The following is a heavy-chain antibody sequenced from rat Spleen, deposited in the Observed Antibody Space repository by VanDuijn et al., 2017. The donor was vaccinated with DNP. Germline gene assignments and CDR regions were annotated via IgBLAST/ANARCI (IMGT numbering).Heavy chain of an antibody. CDR3: VTWGDYSSYTPFDY. V-gene: IGHV5-46*01. D-gene: IGHD1-2*01. CDR1: GFTFSSFP. CDR2: LSPSGGST. Sequence: EVQLVESGGGLVQPGRSMKLSCAASGFTFSSFPMAWVRQAPTKGLEWVASLSPSGGSTYYRDSLKGRFTISRDNAKSSLHLQMDSLRSEDTATYYCVTWGDYSSYTPFDYWGQGVMVTVSS. J-gene: IGHJ2*01.